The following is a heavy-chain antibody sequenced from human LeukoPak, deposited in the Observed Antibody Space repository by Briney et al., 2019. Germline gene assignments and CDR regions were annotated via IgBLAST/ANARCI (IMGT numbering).Heavy chain of an antibody. V-gene: IGHV3-7*02. CDR3: ARVFNPISAAGHGAFDI. CDR1: GFTFSSYW. D-gene: IGHD6-13*01. CDR2: IKQDGSEE. Sequence: GGSLRLSCAASGFTFSSYWMSWVRQAPGKGLEWVANIKQDGSEEYYVDSVKGRFTISRDNAKNSLYLQMNSLRAEDTAVYYCARVFNPISAAGHGAFDIWGQGTMVTVSS. J-gene: IGHJ3*02.